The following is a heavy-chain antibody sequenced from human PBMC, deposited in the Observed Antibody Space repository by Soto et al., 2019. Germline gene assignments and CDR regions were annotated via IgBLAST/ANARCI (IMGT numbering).Heavy chain of an antibody. CDR2: IYYSGST. Sequence: PSETLSLTCTVSGGSISSYYWSWIRQPPGKGLEWIGYIYYSGSTNYNPSLKSRVTISVDTSKNQFSLKLSSVTAADTAVYYCARAKAPLYSSSWYWFDPWGQGPWSPSPQ. CDR1: GGSISSYY. CDR3: ARAKAPLYSSSWYWFDP. J-gene: IGHJ5*02. D-gene: IGHD6-13*01. V-gene: IGHV4-59*08.